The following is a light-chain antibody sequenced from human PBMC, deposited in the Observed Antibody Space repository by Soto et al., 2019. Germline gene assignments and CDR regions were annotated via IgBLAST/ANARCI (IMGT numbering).Light chain of an antibody. V-gene: IGKV3-15*01. J-gene: IGKJ5*01. Sequence: EIVMTQSPATLSVSPGERATLSCRASQSVSSNLAWYQQKPGQAPRLLIYATSTRATGVPDRFSGSGSGTEFTLTISSLQSEDFAVYHCQQYDNKPPITLGQGTRLEMK. CDR3: QQYDNKPPIT. CDR1: QSVSSN. CDR2: ATS.